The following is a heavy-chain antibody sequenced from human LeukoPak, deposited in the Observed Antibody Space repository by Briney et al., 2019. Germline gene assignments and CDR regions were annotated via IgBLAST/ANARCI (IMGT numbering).Heavy chain of an antibody. Sequence: TGGSLRLSCAASRFTFSSYAMTWVRQAPGKGLEWVSSISASGDSTYYADSVKGRFTISRDNAKNSLYLQMNGLRADDTATYYCARGATDTTRWFDPWGQGTLVTVSS. D-gene: IGHD1-7*01. CDR2: ISASGDST. J-gene: IGHJ5*02. CDR3: ARGATDTTRWFDP. CDR1: RFTFSSYA. V-gene: IGHV3-23*01.